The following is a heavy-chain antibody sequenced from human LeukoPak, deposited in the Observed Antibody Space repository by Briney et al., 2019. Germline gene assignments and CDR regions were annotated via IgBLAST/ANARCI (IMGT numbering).Heavy chain of an antibody. CDR2: FDPEDGET. D-gene: IGHD3-22*01. J-gene: IGHJ6*03. Sequence: ASVKVSCKVSGYTLTELSMHWVRQAPGKGLEWMGGFDPEDGETIYAQKLQGRVTMTTDTSTSTAYMELRSLRSDDTAVYYCARAYYDSSGYYYPNHYYYYMDVWGKGTTVTISS. CDR1: GYTLTELS. V-gene: IGHV1-24*01. CDR3: ARAYYDSSGYYYPNHYYYYMDV.